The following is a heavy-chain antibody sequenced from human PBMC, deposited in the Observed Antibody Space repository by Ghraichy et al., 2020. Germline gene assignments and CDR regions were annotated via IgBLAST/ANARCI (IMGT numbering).Heavy chain of an antibody. Sequence: SETLSLTCAVYGGSFSGYYWSWIRQPPGKGLEWIGEINHSGSTNYNPSLKSRVTISVDTSKNQFSLKLSSVTAADTAVYYCARCVLSTFWDGRRYYYYGMDVWGQGTTVTVSS. CDR3: ARCVLSTFWDGRRYYYYGMDV. D-gene: IGHD3-16*01. V-gene: IGHV4-34*01. J-gene: IGHJ6*02. CDR2: INHSGST. CDR1: GGSFSGYY.